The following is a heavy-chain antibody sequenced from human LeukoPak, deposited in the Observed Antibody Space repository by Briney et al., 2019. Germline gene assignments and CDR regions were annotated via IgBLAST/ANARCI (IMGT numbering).Heavy chain of an antibody. CDR3: ARDGYNYNWFDP. CDR2: INHSGST. D-gene: IGHD5-24*01. Sequence: SETLSLTCAAYGGSFSGYYWSWIRQPPGKGLEWIGEINHSGSTNYNPSLKSRVTISVDTSKNRFSLKLSSVTAADTAVYYCARDGYNYNWFDPWGQETLVTVSS. V-gene: IGHV4-34*01. J-gene: IGHJ5*02. CDR1: GGSFSGYY.